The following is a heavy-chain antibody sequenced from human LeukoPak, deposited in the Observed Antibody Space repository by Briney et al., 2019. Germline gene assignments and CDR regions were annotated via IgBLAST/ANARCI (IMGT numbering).Heavy chain of an antibody. CDR2: ISYDGSNK. CDR3: AKPWNYGSRYTYYFDY. V-gene: IGHV3-30*18. CDR1: GFTFSSYG. Sequence: GRSLRLSCAASGFTFSSYGMRWVRQAPGKGLEWVAVISYDGSNKYYADSVKGRFTISRDNSKNTLYLQLSTLRAEDTAVYYCAKPWNYGSRYTYYFDYWGQGTLVTVSS. D-gene: IGHD1-7*01. J-gene: IGHJ4*02.